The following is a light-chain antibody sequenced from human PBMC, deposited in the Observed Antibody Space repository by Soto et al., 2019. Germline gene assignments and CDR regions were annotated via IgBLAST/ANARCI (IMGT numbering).Light chain of an antibody. V-gene: IGKV3-15*01. CDR3: QQYNDWPYN. Sequence: EVVMTQSPATLSMSPGERATLSCRASQSVDSNLARYQQKPGQAPRLLIYRASTRAAGIPDTFSGSGSGTEFTLTISRLQSEDFAVYYCQQYNDWPYNFGQGTKLDIK. CDR2: RAS. J-gene: IGKJ2*01. CDR1: QSVDSN.